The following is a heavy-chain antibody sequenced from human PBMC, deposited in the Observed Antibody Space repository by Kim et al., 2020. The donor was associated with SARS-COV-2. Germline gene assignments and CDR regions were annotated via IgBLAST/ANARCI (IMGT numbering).Heavy chain of an antibody. D-gene: IGHD1-26*01. Sequence: SVKCRFTISRDNSKNTLYLQMNSLRAEDTAVYYCARDWVVGATIEPRFDYWGQGTLVTVSS. CDR3: ARDWVVGATIEPRFDY. V-gene: IGHV3-30*01. J-gene: IGHJ4*02.